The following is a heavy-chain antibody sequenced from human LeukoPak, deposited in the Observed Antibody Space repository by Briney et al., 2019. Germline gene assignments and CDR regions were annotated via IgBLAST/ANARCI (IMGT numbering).Heavy chain of an antibody. Sequence: PSETLSLTCTVSLDSTTSNFWSWGRQPPGKGLEWVGEIHRRGSTNYTPSLQSRVTISIDRSKNQIALELSSVAAADTAVYYCARESVGGLNPGAYWGQGTLVTVSS. J-gene: IGHJ4*02. V-gene: IGHV4-4*02. CDR1: LDSTTSNF. CDR3: ARESVGGLNPGAY. D-gene: IGHD1-14*01. CDR2: IHRRGST.